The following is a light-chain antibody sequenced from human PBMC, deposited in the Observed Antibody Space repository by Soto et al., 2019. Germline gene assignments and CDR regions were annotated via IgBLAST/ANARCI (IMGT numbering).Light chain of an antibody. J-gene: IGKJ1*01. Sequence: VLTQSPGTLSLSKGARATVSCRASQTIANNYLTWYQQKPGQAPRVLIYDASTRATGIPDRFSGSGSGTDFTLTISRLEPEDFAVYYCQQYGTSPWTFGQGTKVDI. CDR3: QQYGTSPWT. V-gene: IGKV3-20*01. CDR1: QTIANNY. CDR2: DAS.